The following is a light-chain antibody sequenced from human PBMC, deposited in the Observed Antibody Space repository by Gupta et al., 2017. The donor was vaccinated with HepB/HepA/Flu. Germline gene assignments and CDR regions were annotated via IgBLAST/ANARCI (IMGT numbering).Light chain of an antibody. J-gene: IGKJ4*01. Sequence: EIVLTQSPATLSLSPGERATLSCRASESIWYYLGWYQQKPGQAPRLVIDDASNRAPGIPARFSGSGSGTDFTLTISSLEPEDFAVYYCQQRSKWPLTFGGGTKVEIK. CDR3: QQRSKWPLT. CDR1: ESIWYY. V-gene: IGKV3-11*01. CDR2: DAS.